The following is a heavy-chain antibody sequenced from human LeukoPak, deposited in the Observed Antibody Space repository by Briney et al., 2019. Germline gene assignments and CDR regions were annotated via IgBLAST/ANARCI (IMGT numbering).Heavy chain of an antibody. Sequence: ASAKVSCKVSGYTLTELSMHWVRQAPGKGLEWMGGFDPEDGETIYAQKFQGRVTMTEDTSTDTAYMELSSLRSEDTAVYYCATVVYLELRNWFDPWGQGTLVTVSS. V-gene: IGHV1-24*01. CDR1: GYTLTELS. CDR3: ATVVYLELRNWFDP. J-gene: IGHJ5*02. D-gene: IGHD1-7*01. CDR2: FDPEDGET.